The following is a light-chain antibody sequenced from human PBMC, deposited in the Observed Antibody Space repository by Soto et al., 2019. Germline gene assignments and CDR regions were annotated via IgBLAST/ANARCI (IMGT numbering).Light chain of an antibody. Sequence: QSALAQPASVSGSPGQSITISCTGTSSDIGRYDLVSWYQHHPGKAPKLVIYDVNNRPSGISYRFSGSKSGNTASLTISGLQAEDEADYYCASYTRTTTLVFGGGTKVTVL. V-gene: IGLV2-14*02. CDR1: SSDIGRYDL. CDR3: ASYTRTTTLV. J-gene: IGLJ2*01. CDR2: DVN.